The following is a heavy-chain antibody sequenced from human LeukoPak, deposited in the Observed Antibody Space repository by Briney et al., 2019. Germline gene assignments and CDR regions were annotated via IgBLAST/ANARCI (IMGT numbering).Heavy chain of an antibody. CDR1: GYTFTSYY. Sequence: ASVKVSCKASGYTFTSYYMHWVRQAPGQGLEWMGIINPSGGSTSYAQKFQGRVTMTRDTSTSTVYMELSSLRSDDTAVYYCATLQDPFLWSGYSSFRYWFDPWGQGTLVTVSS. D-gene: IGHD3-3*01. V-gene: IGHV1-46*01. CDR3: ATLQDPFLWSGYSSFRYWFDP. CDR2: INPSGGST. J-gene: IGHJ5*02.